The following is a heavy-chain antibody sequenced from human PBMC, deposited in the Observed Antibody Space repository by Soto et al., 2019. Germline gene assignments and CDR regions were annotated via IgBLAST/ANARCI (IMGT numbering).Heavy chain of an antibody. CDR1: GYSFTSYW. CDR2: IYPGDSDT. Sequence: GESLKISCKGSGYSFTSYWIGWVRQMPGKGLEWMGIIYPGDSDTRYSPSFQGQVTISADKSISTAYLQWSSLKASDTAMYYCARQAPLYGDYRHAFDIWGQGTMVTVSS. J-gene: IGHJ3*02. V-gene: IGHV5-51*01. D-gene: IGHD4-17*01. CDR3: ARQAPLYGDYRHAFDI.